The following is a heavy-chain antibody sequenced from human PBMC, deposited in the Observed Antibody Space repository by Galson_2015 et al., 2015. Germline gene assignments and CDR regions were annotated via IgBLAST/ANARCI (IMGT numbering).Heavy chain of an antibody. Sequence: TLSLTCTVSGGSISSGGYYWSWIRQHPGKGLEWIGYIYYSGSTYYNPSLKSRVTISVDTSKNQFSLKLSSVTAADTAVYYCAREGYDILSTSSSTIFFDIWGQGTMVAVSS. CDR1: GGSISSGGYY. V-gene: IGHV4-31*03. J-gene: IGHJ3*02. D-gene: IGHD3-9*01. CDR2: IYYSGST. CDR3: AREGYDILSTSSSTIFFDI.